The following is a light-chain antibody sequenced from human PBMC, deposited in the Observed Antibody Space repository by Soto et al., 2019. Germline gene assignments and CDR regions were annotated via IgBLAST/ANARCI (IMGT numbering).Light chain of an antibody. V-gene: IGKV1-39*01. Sequence: DIQMIQSPSSVSASVGDRVTITCRASQSISTYLNWYQQKPGKPPKLLIYVASTLQSGVPSRFSRSGSGTDLTLTITSLQPEDFATYYCQQSYKSPYTFGQGTKLEVK. CDR2: VAS. CDR3: QQSYKSPYT. J-gene: IGKJ2*01. CDR1: QSISTY.